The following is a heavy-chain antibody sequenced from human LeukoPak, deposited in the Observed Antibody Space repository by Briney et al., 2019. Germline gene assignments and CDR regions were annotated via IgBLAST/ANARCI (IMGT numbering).Heavy chain of an antibody. J-gene: IGHJ4*02. CDR3: ARDPGIDAFDY. CDR1: GFTVSSSY. D-gene: IGHD2-15*01. V-gene: IGHV3-66*01. Sequence: PGGSLRLSCAASGFTVSSSYMSWVRQAPGKGLEWVSVIYSAGSTYYADSVKGRFTTSRDNSENTLYLQMNSLRAEDTAVYYCARDPGIDAFDYWGQGTLVTVSS. CDR2: IYSAGST.